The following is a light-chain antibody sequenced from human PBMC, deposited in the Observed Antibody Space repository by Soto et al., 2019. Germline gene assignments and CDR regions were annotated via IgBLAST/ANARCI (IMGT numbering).Light chain of an antibody. V-gene: IGKV1-5*03. CDR1: QDVGSF. CDR2: RSS. Sequence: DVQMAQSPSTLSASVGDTVTVSCRASQDVGSFLAWYQQKPGKAPKLRIYRSSRLESGAPSMFSGTGSGPDFSLIISGLQPEDFATYVCQHYNRDSFCSFGQGTKLEIK. CDR3: QHYNRDSFCS. J-gene: IGKJ2*04.